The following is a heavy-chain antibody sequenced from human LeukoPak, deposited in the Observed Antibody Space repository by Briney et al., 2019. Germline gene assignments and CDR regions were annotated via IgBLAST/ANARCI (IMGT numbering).Heavy chain of an antibody. D-gene: IGHD4-17*01. CDR2: ITPRSGTP. CDR3: ATTKIDFGDYLDY. CDR1: GYTFTSYG. J-gene: IGHJ4*02. Sequence: SVKVSCKASGYTFTSYGISWVRQAPRQGLEWIGRITPRSGTPYYAQKFQGRVTITTDESTNTAYMDLSSLRSEDTAVYYCATTKIDFGDYLDYWGQGTLVTVSS. V-gene: IGHV1-69*05.